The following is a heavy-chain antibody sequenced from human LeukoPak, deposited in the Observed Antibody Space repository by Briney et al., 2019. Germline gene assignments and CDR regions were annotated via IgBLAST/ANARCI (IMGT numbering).Heavy chain of an antibody. CDR1: GFTFSSYA. CDR2: ISGSGGT. Sequence: GGSLRLSCAASGFTFSSYAVSWVRQAPGRGLEWVSAISGSGGTYYIPSVKGRFIVSRDNSRNTLYLQLNSLRAEDTAIYYCAREDFRDHTTGFDSWGQGTLVTVSS. CDR3: AREDFRDHTTGFDS. J-gene: IGHJ5*01. V-gene: IGHV3-23*01. D-gene: IGHD1-1*01.